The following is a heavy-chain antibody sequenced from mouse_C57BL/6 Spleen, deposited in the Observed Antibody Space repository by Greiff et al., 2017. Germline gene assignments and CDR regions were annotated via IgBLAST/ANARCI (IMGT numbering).Heavy chain of an antibody. Sequence: QVQLQQSGAELARPGASVKMSCKASGYTFTSYTMHWVKQRPGQGLEWIGYINPSSGYTKYNQKFKDKATLTADKSSRTAYMQLSSLTSEDSAVYYCARNLLFFYAMDYWGQGTSVTVSS. CDR1: GYTFTSYT. J-gene: IGHJ4*01. V-gene: IGHV1-4*01. CDR3: ARNLLFFYAMDY. CDR2: INPSSGYT. D-gene: IGHD2-10*01.